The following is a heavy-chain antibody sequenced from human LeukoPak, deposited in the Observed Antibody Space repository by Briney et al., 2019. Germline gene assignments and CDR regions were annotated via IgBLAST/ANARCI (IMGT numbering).Heavy chain of an antibody. CDR1: GGTFSDYG. V-gene: IGHV1-69*13. Sequence: GASVKVSCKASGGTFSDYGINWVRQAPGQGLEWMGGIIPIFGTTHYAQEFQGRVTITADEPTSTAYMELSSLRSEDTAVYYCARGPLGVVRATMAYYYYYMDIWGKGTTVTVSS. D-gene: IGHD1-26*01. CDR3: ARGPLGVVRATMAYYYYYMDI. CDR2: IIPIFGTT. J-gene: IGHJ6*03.